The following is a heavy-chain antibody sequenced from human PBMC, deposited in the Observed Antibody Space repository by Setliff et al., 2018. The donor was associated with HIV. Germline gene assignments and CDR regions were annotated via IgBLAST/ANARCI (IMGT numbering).Heavy chain of an antibody. V-gene: IGHV4-4*09. CDR2: IHTTGST. D-gene: IGHD5-12*01. Sequence: SETLSLTCTVSGGSISNSYWTWIRQPPGKGLEWIGQIHTTGSTNYNPSLKSRVTISMDTSKNQFSLNLSSVTAADTAVYYCALDPGYRRDYWGQGTLVTVSS. CDR3: ALDPGYRRDY. CDR1: GGSISNSY. J-gene: IGHJ4*02.